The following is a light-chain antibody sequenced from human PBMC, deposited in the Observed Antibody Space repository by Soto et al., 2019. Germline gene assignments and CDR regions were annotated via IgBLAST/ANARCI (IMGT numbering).Light chain of an antibody. Sequence: QSVLAQPASVSGSPGQSITISCTGTSNDVGAYNYVSWYQQHPDKAPRLMIYDVTNRPSGVSDRFSGSKSDNTASLTISGLQTEDEADYYCISFTRIHTYVFGNGTKVTV. J-gene: IGLJ1*01. CDR2: DVT. CDR3: ISFTRIHTYV. CDR1: SNDVGAYNY. V-gene: IGLV2-14*03.